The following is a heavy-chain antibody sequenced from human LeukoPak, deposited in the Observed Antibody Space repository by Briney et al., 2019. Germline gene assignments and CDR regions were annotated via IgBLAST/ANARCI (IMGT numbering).Heavy chain of an antibody. V-gene: IGHV1-2*02. CDR2: INPNSGGT. D-gene: IGHD6-25*01. CDR1: GYTFTGYY. CDR3: TSSAADYYYYMDV. J-gene: IGHJ6*03. Sequence: ASVKVSCKASGYTFTGYYMHWVRQAPGQGLEWMGWINPNSGGTNYAQKFQGRVTMTRDTSISTAYMELSRLRSDDTAVYYCTSSAADYYYYMDVWGKGTTVTISS.